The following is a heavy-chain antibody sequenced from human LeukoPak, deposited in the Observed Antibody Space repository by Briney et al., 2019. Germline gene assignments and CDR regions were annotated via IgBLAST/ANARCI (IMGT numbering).Heavy chain of an antibody. CDR1: GFDFSTYS. V-gene: IGHV3-48*01. Sequence: GGSLTLSYAASGFDFSTYSMNWVRQAPGKGLEWVSYISSRSATIYYADSVKGRFTISSDNAKNSLYLQMNSLRAEDTAVYYCARDSRGYSYGYEFFLDYWGQGTLVTVSS. D-gene: IGHD5-18*01. CDR2: ISSRSATI. CDR3: ARDSRGYSYGYEFFLDY. J-gene: IGHJ4*02.